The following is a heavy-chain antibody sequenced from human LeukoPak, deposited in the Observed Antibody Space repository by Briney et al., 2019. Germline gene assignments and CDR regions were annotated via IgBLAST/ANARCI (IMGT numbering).Heavy chain of an antibody. CDR2: ISSSSSYI. V-gene: IGHV3-21*04. CDR3: AKDDFWSGYYTGLSADY. D-gene: IGHD3-3*01. CDR1: GFTFSSYS. J-gene: IGHJ4*02. Sequence: GGSLRLSCAASGFTFSSYSMNWVRQAPGKGLEWVSSISSSSSYIYYADSVKGRFTISRDNSKNSLYLQMNSLRAEDTAVYYCAKDDFWSGYYTGLSADYWGQGTLVTVSS.